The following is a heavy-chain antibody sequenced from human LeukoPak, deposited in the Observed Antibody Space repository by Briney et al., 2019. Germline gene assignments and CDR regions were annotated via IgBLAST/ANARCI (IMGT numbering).Heavy chain of an antibody. CDR3: ARGGYGDYVDAFDI. D-gene: IGHD4-17*01. CDR1: GGSFSGYY. Sequence: PSETLSLTCAVYGGSFSGYYWSWIRQPPGKGLEWIGEINHSGSTNYNPSLKSRVTISVDRSKNQFSLKLSSVTAADTAVYYCARGGYGDYVDAFDIWGQGTMVTVSS. V-gene: IGHV4-34*01. J-gene: IGHJ3*02. CDR2: INHSGST.